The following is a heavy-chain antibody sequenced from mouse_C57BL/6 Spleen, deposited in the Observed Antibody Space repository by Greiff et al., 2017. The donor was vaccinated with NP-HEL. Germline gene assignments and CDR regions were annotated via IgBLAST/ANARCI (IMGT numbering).Heavy chain of an antibody. D-gene: IGHD1-1*01. V-gene: IGHV1-80*01. CDR3: ARRRYYGSSWYFDV. CDR2: IYPRDGDT. CDR1: GYAFSSYW. Sequence: QVQLQQSGAELVKPGASVKISCKASGYAFSSYWMNWVKQRPGKGLEWIGQIYPRDGDTNYNGKFKGKATLTVDKSSSTAYMQLSSLTSEDSAVYYCARRRYYGSSWYFDVWGTGTTVTVSS. J-gene: IGHJ1*03.